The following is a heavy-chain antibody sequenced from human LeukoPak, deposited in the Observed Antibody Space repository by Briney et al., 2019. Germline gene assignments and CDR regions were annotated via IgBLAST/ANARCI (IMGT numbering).Heavy chain of an antibody. Sequence: PGGSLRLSCEVSGFTFSSYTMNWVRQAPGKGLEWVSSISSSSTYVYYADSVKGRFTISRANAKNSLFLQMNSLRAEDTAVYYCARVDYYGSGPFFGYWGQGTLVAVSS. CDR3: ARVDYYGSGPFFGY. CDR2: ISSSSTYV. V-gene: IGHV3-21*01. CDR1: GFTFSSYT. J-gene: IGHJ4*02. D-gene: IGHD3-10*01.